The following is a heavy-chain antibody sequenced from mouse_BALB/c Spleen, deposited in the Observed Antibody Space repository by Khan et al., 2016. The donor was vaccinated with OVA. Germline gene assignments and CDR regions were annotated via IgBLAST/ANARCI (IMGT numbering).Heavy chain of an antibody. D-gene: IGHD2-1*01. V-gene: IGHV1-5*01. Sequence: VQLQQSGTVLARPGASVKMSCKGSGYTFTNYWMHWVKQRPGQGLEWIGVIYPGNSDTNYNQKFKVKAKLTAVTSTSTAYMELNSLTNEDSAVXYCTRNGFGNYVSWDYWGQGTTLTVSS. CDR2: IYPGNSDT. CDR1: GYTFTNYW. CDR3: TRNGFGNYVSWDY. J-gene: IGHJ2*01.